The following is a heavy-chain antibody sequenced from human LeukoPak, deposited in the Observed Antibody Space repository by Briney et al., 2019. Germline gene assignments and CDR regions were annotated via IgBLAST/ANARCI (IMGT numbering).Heavy chain of an antibody. CDR3: EKVINPRGPWFPRYYYSGMDV. J-gene: IGHJ6*02. Sequence: PGGSLRLSCAASGFTFDDYAMHWVRQAPGKGLEWVSGISWNSGSIGYADSVKGRFTISRDNAKTSLYLQMNSLRAEDTALYYCEKVINPRGPWFPRYYYSGMDVGGQGTT. D-gene: IGHD3-10*01. V-gene: IGHV3-9*01. CDR1: GFTFDDYA. CDR2: ISWNSGSI.